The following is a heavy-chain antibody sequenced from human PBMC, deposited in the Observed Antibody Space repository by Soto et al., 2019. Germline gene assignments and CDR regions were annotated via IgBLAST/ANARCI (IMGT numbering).Heavy chain of an antibody. CDR2: IRYDGSNK. CDR1: GFTFSSYG. J-gene: IGHJ4*02. V-gene: IGHV3-30*18. Sequence: QVQLVESGGCVVQPGRSLRLSCAGSGFTFSSYGMHWVRQAPGKGLEWVAVIRYDGSNKYYADSVKGRFTISRDNSKNTLYLQMSSLRAEDTAVYHCAKDRYDFQHAPYYFDNWGQGTLVTVSS. CDR3: AKDRYDFQHAPYYFDN. D-gene: IGHD1-20*01.